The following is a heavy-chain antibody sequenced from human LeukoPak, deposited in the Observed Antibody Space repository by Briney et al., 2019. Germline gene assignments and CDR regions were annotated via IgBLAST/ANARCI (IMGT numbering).Heavy chain of an antibody. V-gene: IGHV4-61*02. J-gene: IGHJ4*02. CDR1: GGSISSGSYY. CDR3: ARGQAMVRGVIILS. CDR2: IYTSGST. D-gene: IGHD3-10*01. Sequence: SETLSLTCTVSGGSISSGSYYWSWIRQPAGKGLEWIGRIYTSGSTNYNPSLKSRVTISVDTSKNQFSLKLSSVTAADTAVYYCARGQAMVRGVIILSWGQGTLVTVSS.